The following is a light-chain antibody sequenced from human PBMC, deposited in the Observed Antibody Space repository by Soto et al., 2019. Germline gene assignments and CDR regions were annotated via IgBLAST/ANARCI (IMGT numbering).Light chain of an antibody. CDR2: GAS. CDR1: QKVDSNQ. CDR3: QQYGSLSWT. V-gene: IGKV3-20*01. Sequence: PGERATLSCRASQKVDSNQLAWYQQKPGQAPRIIIFGASGRATGIPDGFSGSGSGTDFTLTISRLEPEDFAVYYCQQYGSLSWTFGQGTKVDIK. J-gene: IGKJ1*01.